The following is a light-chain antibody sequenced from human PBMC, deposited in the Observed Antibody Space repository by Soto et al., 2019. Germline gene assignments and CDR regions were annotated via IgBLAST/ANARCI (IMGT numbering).Light chain of an antibody. J-gene: IGLJ1*01. CDR3: SSFASSSTLVV. Sequence: QPALTQPASVSGSPGQSITISCTGTSRDVGGYNYVAWYQQHPDRAPKVMIYEVSNRPSGVSNRFSGSKSGNTASLTISGLQTEDEADYYCSSFASSSTLVVFGTGTKLTVL. V-gene: IGLV2-14*01. CDR2: EVS. CDR1: SRDVGGYNY.